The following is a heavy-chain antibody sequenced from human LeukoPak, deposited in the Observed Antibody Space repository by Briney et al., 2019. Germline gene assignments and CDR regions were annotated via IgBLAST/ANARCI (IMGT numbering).Heavy chain of an antibody. D-gene: IGHD3-16*01. CDR1: GYTFTSYG. CDR2: INPNSGGT. CDR3: ARGTQFGDTYYMDV. J-gene: IGHJ6*03. Sequence: ASVKVSCKASGYTFTSYGISWVRQAPGQGLEWMGWINPNSGGTNYAQKFQGRVTMTRDTSISTAYMERSRLRSDDTAVYYCARGTQFGDTYYMDVWGKGTTVTVSS. V-gene: IGHV1-2*02.